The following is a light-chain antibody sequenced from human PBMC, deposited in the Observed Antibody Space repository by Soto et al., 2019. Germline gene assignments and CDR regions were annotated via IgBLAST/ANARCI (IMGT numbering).Light chain of an antibody. V-gene: IGKV3-15*01. CDR1: QSVTSN. CDR2: GAS. J-gene: IGKJ1*01. Sequence: IVMPQSPATLSVSPGDRATLSCRARQSVTSNLAWYQQKPGQAPRLLIYGASTRATGIPARFSGSGSGTEFTLTISSLQSEDFAVYFCQQYNNWPPITFGQGTKVDIK. CDR3: QQYNNWPPIT.